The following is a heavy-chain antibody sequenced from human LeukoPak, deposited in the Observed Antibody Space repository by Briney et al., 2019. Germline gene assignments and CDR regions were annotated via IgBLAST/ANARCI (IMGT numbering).Heavy chain of an antibody. Sequence: GGSLRLSCAASGFTFSSYGMHWVRQAPGKGLEWVTVIWYDGSNKYYADSVKGRFTISRDNSKNTLYLQMNSLRAEDTAVYYCAKGDSGGFCFDYWGQGTLVTVSS. CDR3: AKGDSGGFCFDY. CDR1: GFTFSSYG. J-gene: IGHJ4*02. CDR2: IWYDGSNK. V-gene: IGHV3-33*06. D-gene: IGHD3-22*01.